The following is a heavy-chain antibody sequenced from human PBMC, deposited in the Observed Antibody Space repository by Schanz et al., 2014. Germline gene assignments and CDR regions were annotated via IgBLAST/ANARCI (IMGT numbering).Heavy chain of an antibody. CDR3: VRVPSRDVSFDL. J-gene: IGHJ2*01. Sequence: QVQLVQSGAEVKKPGASVKVSCKTSGYTFSDYGITWVRQAPGQGLEWMGWISTSNGNTNYIQKLQGRVTMTTDTSTSTAYMELRSLRSDDTAHYYCVRVPSRDVSFDLWGRGTLVTVSS. CDR1: GYTFSDYG. CDR2: ISTSNGNT. D-gene: IGHD3-16*01. V-gene: IGHV1-18*01.